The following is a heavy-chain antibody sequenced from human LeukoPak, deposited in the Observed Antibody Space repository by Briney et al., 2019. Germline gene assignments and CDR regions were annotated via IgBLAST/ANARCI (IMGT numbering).Heavy chain of an antibody. CDR2: ISGSSGNI. CDR1: GFTVSSNY. V-gene: IGHV3-48*04. Sequence: GGSLRLSCAASGFTVSSNYMSWVRQAPGKGLEWVAYISGSSGNIYYADSVKGRFTISRDNAKNSLFLQMNSLRVDDTAVYYCATRITPPFDYWGQGTLVTVSS. D-gene: IGHD1-14*01. CDR3: ATRITPPFDY. J-gene: IGHJ4*02.